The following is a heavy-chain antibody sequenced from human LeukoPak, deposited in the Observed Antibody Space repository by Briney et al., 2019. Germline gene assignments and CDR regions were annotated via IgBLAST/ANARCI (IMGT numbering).Heavy chain of an antibody. J-gene: IGHJ3*02. D-gene: IGHD3-10*01. CDR3: AREGTGQIDAFDI. V-gene: IGHV4-59*01. Sequence: PSETLSLTCTVSGGSISSYYWSWIRQPPGKGLEWIGYIYYSGSTNYNPSLRSRVTISVDTSKNQFSLKLSSVTAADTAVYYCAREGTGQIDAFDIWGQGTMVTVSS. CDR2: IYYSGST. CDR1: GGSISSYY.